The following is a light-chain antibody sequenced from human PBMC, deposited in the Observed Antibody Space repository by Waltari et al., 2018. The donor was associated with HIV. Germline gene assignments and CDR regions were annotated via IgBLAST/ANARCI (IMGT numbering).Light chain of an antibody. J-gene: IGLJ2*01. CDR3: QSFDSSLTTSGVI. Sequence: QSVLTQPPSVSRAPRQRVTISRTGSSPNLGAGSDVHRYKQLPETAPKLLIYANINRPSGVPDRFSGSKSGSSASLAITGLQAEDEAHYYCQSFDSSLTTSGVIFGGGTKLTVL. V-gene: IGLV1-40*01. CDR2: ANI. CDR1: SPNLGAGSD.